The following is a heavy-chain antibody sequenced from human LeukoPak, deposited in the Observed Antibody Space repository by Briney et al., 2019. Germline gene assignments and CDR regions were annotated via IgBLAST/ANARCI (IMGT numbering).Heavy chain of an antibody. V-gene: IGHV5-51*01. D-gene: IGHD3-22*01. CDR1: GYSFTSYW. CDR2: IYPGDSDT. Sequence: GESLKISCKGSGYSFTSYWIGWVRQMPGKGLEWMGIIYPGDSDTRYSPSFQGQVTISADKSISTAYLQWSSLKASDTAMYYCARQKYYYDSSGYYCDYWGQGTLVTVSS. J-gene: IGHJ4*02. CDR3: ARQKYYYDSSGYYCDY.